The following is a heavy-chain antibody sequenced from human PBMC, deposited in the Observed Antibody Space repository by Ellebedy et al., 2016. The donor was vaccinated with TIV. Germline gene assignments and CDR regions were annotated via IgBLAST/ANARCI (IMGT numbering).Heavy chain of an antibody. CDR3: SKDNGDDGPGF. J-gene: IGHJ1*01. V-gene: IGHV3-23*01. D-gene: IGHD4-17*01. CDR1: GFPFSSYA. Sequence: GESLKISCAASGFPFSSYAMSWVRQAPGKGLEWVSGISGSGDSTQYADSLKGRFTITRHNSKNTLYLQMNSLRVEDTAIYNCSKDNGDDGPGFWGQGTLVTVSS. CDR2: ISGSGDST.